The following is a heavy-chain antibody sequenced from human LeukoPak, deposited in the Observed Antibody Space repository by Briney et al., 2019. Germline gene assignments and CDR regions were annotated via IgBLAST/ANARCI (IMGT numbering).Heavy chain of an antibody. CDR2: IKQDGSAK. Sequence: GGSLRLSCAASGFTSSRHWMYWVRQAPGKGLEWVAKIKQDGSAKPYVDSVKGRFTISRDNAKNSLFLQMNSLRAEDTAVYYCARDNGWSADFWGQGTLVTVSS. CDR3: ARDNGWSADF. V-gene: IGHV3-7*03. D-gene: IGHD2-15*01. J-gene: IGHJ4*02. CDR1: GFTSSRHW.